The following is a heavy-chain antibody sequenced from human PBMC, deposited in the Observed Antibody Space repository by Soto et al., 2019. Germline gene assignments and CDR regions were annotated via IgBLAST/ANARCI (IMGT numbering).Heavy chain of an antibody. Sequence: QVQLKESGPGLVKPSETLSLTCTVSGGSISSYYWSWIRQPPRKGLEYIGYIYYSGSTNYNPSLESRVTISVDTSKTQFSLRLSSVTAADTAVYYCARLRGYSGYEFDYWGQGTLVTVSS. V-gene: IGHV4-59*08. CDR3: ARLRGYSGYEFDY. D-gene: IGHD5-12*01. CDR2: IYYSGST. CDR1: GGSISSYY. J-gene: IGHJ4*02.